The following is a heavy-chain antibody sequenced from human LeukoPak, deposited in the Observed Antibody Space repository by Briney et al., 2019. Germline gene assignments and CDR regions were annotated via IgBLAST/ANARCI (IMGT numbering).Heavy chain of an antibody. D-gene: IGHD6-13*01. CDR1: GSTFSSYW. CDR2: ISSSGSTI. CDR3: ARQLDRAAAGTLGY. Sequence: GGSLRLSCTASGSTFSSYWMSWVRQAPGKGLEWVSYISSSGSTIYYADSVKGRFTISRDNAKNSLYLQMNSLRAEDTAVYYCARQLDRAAAGTLGYWGQGTLVTVSS. V-gene: IGHV3-48*04. J-gene: IGHJ4*02.